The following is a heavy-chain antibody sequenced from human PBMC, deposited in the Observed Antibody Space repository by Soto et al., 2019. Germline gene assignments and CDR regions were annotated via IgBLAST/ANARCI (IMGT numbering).Heavy chain of an antibody. Sequence: GSLSLSSASSRFPFVSSNMNWVVKATRTGLEWVSSISSSSSYIYYADSVKGRFTISRDNAKNSLYLQMNSLRAEDTAVYYCARDQPGYSYGYGLGYWGQGTLVTVSS. CDR3: ARDQPGYSYGYGLGY. V-gene: IGHV3-21*01. D-gene: IGHD5-18*01. CDR2: ISSSSSYI. J-gene: IGHJ4*02. CDR1: RFPFVSSN.